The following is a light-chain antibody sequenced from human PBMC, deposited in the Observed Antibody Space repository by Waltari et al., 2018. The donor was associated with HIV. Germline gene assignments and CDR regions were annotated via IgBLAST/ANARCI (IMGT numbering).Light chain of an antibody. J-gene: IGKJ2*01. CDR3: QQFDDWEYT. CDR2: GTS. V-gene: IGKV3-20*01. CDR1: KNVNRYY. Sequence: VLTQSPGSLSLSPGDSVSLSCRASKNVNRYYLAWYQQRRGQPPPLLVSGTSVRAPGVPDRFSGSGSGTVFTLTINRLEPEDFTTYLCQQFDDWEYTFGQGTHL.